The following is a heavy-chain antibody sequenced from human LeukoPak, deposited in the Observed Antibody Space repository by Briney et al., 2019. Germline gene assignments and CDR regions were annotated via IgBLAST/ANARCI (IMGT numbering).Heavy chain of an antibody. V-gene: IGHV3-23*01. Sequence: GGTLRLSCAASGFTFSSYGMSWVRQAPGKGPEWVSALTGSGDNTYYADSVKGRFTISRDNSKNTLYLQMNSLRTEDTAVYYCAKAHFGVGATHYFDSWGQGTLVTVSS. CDR1: GFTFSSYG. CDR2: LTGSGDNT. CDR3: AKAHFGVGATHYFDS. J-gene: IGHJ4*02. D-gene: IGHD1-26*01.